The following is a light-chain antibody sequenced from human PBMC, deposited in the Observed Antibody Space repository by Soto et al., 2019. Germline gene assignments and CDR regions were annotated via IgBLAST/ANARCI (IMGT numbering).Light chain of an antibody. J-gene: IGKJ1*01. Sequence: EIVLTQSPGTLSLSPGERATLSCRASQSVSSSYLAWYQLKPGQAPRLLIYSASSRATGIPDRFSGSEPGTDSPLPISRLEPEDFAGYSCQKDGSSPPWTFGQGTKVNIK. CDR2: SAS. V-gene: IGKV3-20*01. CDR3: QKDGSSPPWT. CDR1: QSVSSSY.